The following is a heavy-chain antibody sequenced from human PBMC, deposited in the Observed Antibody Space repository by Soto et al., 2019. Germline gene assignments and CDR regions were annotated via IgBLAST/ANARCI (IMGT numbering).Heavy chain of an antibody. D-gene: IGHD3-3*01. CDR2: TYYRSKWYN. J-gene: IGHJ4*02. CDR3: ARDSVRGGKRIFGVVIMPGGFDY. V-gene: IGHV6-1*01. CDR1: GDSVSSNSAA. Sequence: KQSPTLSLTCAISGDSVSSNSAAWNWIRQSPSRGLEWLGRTYYRSKWYNDYAVSVKSRITINPGTSKNQFSLQLNSVTPEDTAVYYCARDSVRGGKRIFGVVIMPGGFDYWGQGTLVTVSS.